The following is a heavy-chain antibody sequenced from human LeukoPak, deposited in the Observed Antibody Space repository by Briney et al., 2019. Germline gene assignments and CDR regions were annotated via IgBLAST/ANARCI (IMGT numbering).Heavy chain of an antibody. V-gene: IGHV3-48*03. J-gene: IGHJ3*02. Sequence: QPGGSLRLSCAASGFTFSSYEMNWVRQAPGKGLEWVSYISSSGSTIYYADSVKGRFTISRDNAKNSLYLQMNSLRAEDTAVYYCARENYGDYGDAFDIWGQGTMVTVSS. CDR1: GFTFSSYE. CDR2: ISSSGSTI. CDR3: ARENYGDYGDAFDI. D-gene: IGHD4-17*01.